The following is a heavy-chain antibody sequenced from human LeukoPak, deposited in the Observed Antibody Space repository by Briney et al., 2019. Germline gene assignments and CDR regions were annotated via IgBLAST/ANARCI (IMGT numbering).Heavy chain of an antibody. J-gene: IGHJ4*02. CDR2: IIPIFGTA. CDR3: ARLSYYDSSGYMPPIDY. D-gene: IGHD3-22*01. Sequence: SVKVSCKASGGTFSSYAISWVRQAPGQGLEWMGGIIPIFGTANYAQKFQGRVTITADESTSTAYMELSSLRSEDTAVYYCARLSYYDSSGYMPPIDYWGQGTLVTVSS. CDR1: GGTFSSYA. V-gene: IGHV1-69*13.